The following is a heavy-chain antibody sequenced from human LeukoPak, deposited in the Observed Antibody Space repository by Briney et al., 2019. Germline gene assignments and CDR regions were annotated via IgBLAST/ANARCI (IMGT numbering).Heavy chain of an antibody. D-gene: IGHD6-19*01. CDR3: ARRTPGIAVAGDAFDI. J-gene: IGHJ3*02. CDR1: GYSFTSYW. V-gene: IGHV5-51*01. Sequence: GEPLKISCKGSGYSFTSYWIGWVRQMPGKGLEWMGIIYPGDSDTRYSPSFQGQVTISADKSISTAYLQWSSLKASDTAMYYCARRTPGIAVAGDAFDIWGQGTMVTVSS. CDR2: IYPGDSDT.